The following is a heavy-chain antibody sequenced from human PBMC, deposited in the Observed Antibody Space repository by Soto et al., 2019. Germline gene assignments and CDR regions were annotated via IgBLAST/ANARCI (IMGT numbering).Heavy chain of an antibody. CDR2: TWYDESIK. CDR1: GFTFSDYG. CDR3: ARDYYAGAGENWFDP. J-gene: IGHJ5*02. D-gene: IGHD3-22*01. Sequence: GGSLRLSCAASGFTFSDYGMHWVRQAPGKGLEWVALTWYDESIKVYADSVKGRFTISRDNSKNTLYLQMNNLRPEDTAVYYCARDYYAGAGENWFDPWGQGTLVTVSS. V-gene: IGHV3-33*01.